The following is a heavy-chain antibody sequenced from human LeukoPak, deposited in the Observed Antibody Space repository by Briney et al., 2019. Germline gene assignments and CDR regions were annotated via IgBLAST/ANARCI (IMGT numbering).Heavy chain of an antibody. J-gene: IGHJ4*02. Sequence: GGSLRLSCAASGFTFGSPWMHWVRQAPGKGLVWVSRINSDGSATAYADSVKGRFIISRDTSRNILFLQMNGLRADDTAIYYCAKDKGNRYFDYWGQGTLVTISS. CDR3: AKDKGNRYFDY. CDR2: INSDGSAT. CDR1: GFTFGSPW. V-gene: IGHV3-74*01. D-gene: IGHD3-16*02.